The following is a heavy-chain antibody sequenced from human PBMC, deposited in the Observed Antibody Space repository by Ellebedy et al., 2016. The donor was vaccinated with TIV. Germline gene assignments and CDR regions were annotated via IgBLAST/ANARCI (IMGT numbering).Heavy chain of an antibody. D-gene: IGHD6-19*01. V-gene: IGHV5-51*01. J-gene: IGHJ4*02. CDR2: VFPGDSET. CDR3: ARLQFASSWTFVDF. Sequence: GGSLRLSCKGSGYDFSAYWIAWVRQMPGKGLEWMGIVFPGDSETRYSPSFRGQVTMSVDESIDTAYLRGRRLRASDTAMYFCARLQFASSWTFVDFWGQGTQVAVSS. CDR1: GYDFSAYW.